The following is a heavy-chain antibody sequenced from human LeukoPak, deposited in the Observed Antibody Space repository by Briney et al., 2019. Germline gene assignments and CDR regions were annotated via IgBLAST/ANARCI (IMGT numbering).Heavy chain of an antibody. V-gene: IGHV1-18*01. CDR3: ARVRTEYSSSSALDY. CDR2: ISAYNGNT. J-gene: IGHJ4*02. D-gene: IGHD6-6*01. CDR1: GYTFTSYG. Sequence: ASVKVSCKASGYTFTSYGISWVPQAPGQGLEWMGWISAYNGNTNYAQKLQGRVTMTTDTSTSTAYMELRSLRSDDTAVYYCARVRTEYSSSSALDYWGQGTLVTVSS.